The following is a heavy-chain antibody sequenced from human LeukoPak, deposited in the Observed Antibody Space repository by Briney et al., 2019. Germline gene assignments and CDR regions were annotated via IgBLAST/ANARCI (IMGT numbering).Heavy chain of an antibody. Sequence: SETLSLTCTVSGGSISTYYWSWIRQPPGKGLEWIGYIYHSGSTKYNPSLKSRVTISVDTSQNQFSLKLSSVTAADTAVFYCATLVRSGSYYWRWFDPWGQGTLVTVSS. CDR2: IYHSGST. J-gene: IGHJ5*02. CDR1: GGSISTYY. V-gene: IGHV4-59*12. CDR3: ATLVRSGSYYWRWFDP. D-gene: IGHD1-26*01.